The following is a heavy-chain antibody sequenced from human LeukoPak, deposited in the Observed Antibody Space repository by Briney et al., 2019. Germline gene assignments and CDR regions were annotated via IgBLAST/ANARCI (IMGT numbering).Heavy chain of an antibody. CDR1: GFSFPYG. CDR2: ISGSGGST. CDR3: ASLEYYDSSGYPYYFDY. D-gene: IGHD3-22*01. J-gene: IGHJ4*02. V-gene: IGHV3-23*01. Sequence: GGSLRLSCEASGFSFPYGMSWVRQAPGKGLEWVSAISGSGGSTYYADSVKGRFTISRDNSKNTLYLQMNSLRAEDTAVYYCASLEYYDSSGYPYYFDYWGQGTLVTVSS.